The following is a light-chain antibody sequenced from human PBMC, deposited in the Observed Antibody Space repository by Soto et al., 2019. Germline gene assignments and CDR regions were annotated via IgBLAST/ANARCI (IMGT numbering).Light chain of an antibody. CDR3: QQYDNRPLT. Sequence: DLQMTQSPSSLSASVGDRVTITCQASQDISNYLNWYQQKPGKAPKLLIYDASNLETGVPSRFIGSGSGTDFTFTISSLQPEDITTYYCQQYDNRPLTFGQGTRLEIK. CDR1: QDISNY. J-gene: IGKJ5*01. CDR2: DAS. V-gene: IGKV1-33*01.